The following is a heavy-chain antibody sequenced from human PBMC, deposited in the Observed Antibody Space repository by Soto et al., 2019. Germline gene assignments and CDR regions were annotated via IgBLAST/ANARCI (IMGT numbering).Heavy chain of an antibody. CDR1: GGSISSYY. Sequence: SETLSLTCTVSGGSISSYYWSWIRQPPGKGLEWIGYIYYSGNTNYNPSLRSRVTISVDTSKNQFSLKLSSVTAADTAVYYCARDSGYGDPFDYWGQGTLVTVSS. CDR2: IYYSGNT. CDR3: ARDSGYGDPFDY. J-gene: IGHJ4*02. D-gene: IGHD4-17*01. V-gene: IGHV4-59*01.